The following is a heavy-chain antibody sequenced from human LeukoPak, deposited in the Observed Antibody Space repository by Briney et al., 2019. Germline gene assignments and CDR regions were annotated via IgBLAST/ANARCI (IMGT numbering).Heavy chain of an antibody. D-gene: IGHD3-22*01. CDR2: IIPIFGTA. CDR1: GGTFNTYA. Sequence: ASVKVSCKASGGTFNTYAIIWVRQAPGQGLEWMGGIIPIFGTANYAQKFQGRVTITADESTSTAYMELSSLRSEDTAVYYCARVLLDSSSGYLYYFDYWGQGTLVTVSS. CDR3: ARVLLDSSSGYLYYFDY. J-gene: IGHJ4*02. V-gene: IGHV1-69*13.